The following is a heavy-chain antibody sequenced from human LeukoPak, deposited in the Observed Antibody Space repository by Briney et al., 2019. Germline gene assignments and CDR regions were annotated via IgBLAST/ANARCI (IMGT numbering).Heavy chain of an antibody. CDR1: GGSISSSSYY. D-gene: IGHD2-15*01. CDR2: IYYSGST. J-gene: IGHJ3*02. CDR3: ARDQEGSEFDI. V-gene: IGHV4-39*02. Sequence: SETLSLTCTVSGGSISSSSYYWGWIRQPPGKGLEWIGSIYYSGSTYYNPSLKSRVTISVDTSKNQFSLKLSSVTAADTAVYYCARDQEGSEFDIWGQGTMVTVSS.